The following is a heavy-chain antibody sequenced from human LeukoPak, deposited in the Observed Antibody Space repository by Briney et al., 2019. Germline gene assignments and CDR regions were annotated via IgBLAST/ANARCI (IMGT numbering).Heavy chain of an antibody. Sequence: GRSLRLSCAASGFTFSNYAMNWVRQAPGKGLEWVSSISSSSSYIYYADSVKGRFTISRDNAKNSLYLQMNSLRAEDAAVYYCARDQGYSNNVGHFDHWGQGTLVTVSS. J-gene: IGHJ4*02. CDR3: ARDQGYSNNVGHFDH. CDR1: GFTFSNYA. D-gene: IGHD4-11*01. V-gene: IGHV3-21*01. CDR2: ISSSSSYI.